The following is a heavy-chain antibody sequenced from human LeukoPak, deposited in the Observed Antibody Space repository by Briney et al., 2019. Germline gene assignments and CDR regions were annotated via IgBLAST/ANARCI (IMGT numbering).Heavy chain of an antibody. Sequence: GGSLRLSCAASKFIFSTYWMTWVRQAPGKGLEWVSAISGSGGSTYYADSVKGRFTISRDNSKNTLYLQMNSLRAEDTAVYYCAKGDSLIIAVAGTFGYWGQGTLVTVSS. CDR3: AKGDSLIIAVAGTFGY. J-gene: IGHJ4*02. D-gene: IGHD6-19*01. CDR2: ISGSGGST. CDR1: KFIFSTYW. V-gene: IGHV3-23*01.